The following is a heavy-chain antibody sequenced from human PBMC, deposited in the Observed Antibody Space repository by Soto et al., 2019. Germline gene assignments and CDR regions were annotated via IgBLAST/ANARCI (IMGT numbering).Heavy chain of an antibody. Sequence: EVQLVESGGGVAQPGGSLRLSCATSGFTFGNYWMYWVRQAPGKGLVWVSRIHSDETITTYAESVKGRFTISRDIPKNTRYLQMNRLRDEATAVYYCARRRSSFYLDFWGQGTLVTVSS. V-gene: IGHV3-74*01. CDR3: ARRRSSFYLDF. J-gene: IGHJ4*02. D-gene: IGHD2-15*01. CDR2: IHSDETIT. CDR1: GFTFGNYW.